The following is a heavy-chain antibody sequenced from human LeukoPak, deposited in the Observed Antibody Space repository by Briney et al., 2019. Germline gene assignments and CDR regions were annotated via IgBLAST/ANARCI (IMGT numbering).Heavy chain of an antibody. CDR1: RIAISNHC. V-gene: IGHV3-74*01. CDR3: ARDRPPNWFDP. CDR2: INNDRSSA. Sequence: GGTLRLSCAAPRIAISNHCWHWVRQPPGKGLEFVACINNDRSSAVYAASVRARFTISRDNAKNTLYLQMNSLSPEDTAVYYCARDRPPNWFDPWGQGTLVTVSS. J-gene: IGHJ5*02.